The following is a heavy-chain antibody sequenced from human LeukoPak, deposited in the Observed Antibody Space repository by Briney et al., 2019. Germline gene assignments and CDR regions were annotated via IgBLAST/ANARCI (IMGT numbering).Heavy chain of an antibody. D-gene: IGHD1-26*01. J-gene: IGHJ4*02. V-gene: IGHV1-69*13. Sequence: SVKVSCKASGGTFSSYAISWVRQAPGQGLEWMGGIIPIFGTANYAQKFQGRVTITADESTSTAYMELSSLRSEDAAVYYCARDIVGATRGHFDYWGQGTLVTVSS. CDR1: GGTFSSYA. CDR3: ARDIVGATRGHFDY. CDR2: IIPIFGTA.